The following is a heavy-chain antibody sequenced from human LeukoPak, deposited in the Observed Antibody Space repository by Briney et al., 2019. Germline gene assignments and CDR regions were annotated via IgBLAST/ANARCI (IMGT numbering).Heavy chain of an antibody. D-gene: IGHD5-18*01. J-gene: IGHJ4*02. CDR1: GGTFSIYA. V-gene: IGHV1-69*17. CDR2: IIPIFGIA. CDR3: ARDRGGYSYGISFDY. Sequence: ASVKVSFKASGGTFSIYAISWVRQAPGQGLEWTGRIIPIFGIANYAQKFQGRVTITADKSTSTAYMELSSLRSEDTAVYYCARDRGGYSYGISFDYWGQGTLVTVSS.